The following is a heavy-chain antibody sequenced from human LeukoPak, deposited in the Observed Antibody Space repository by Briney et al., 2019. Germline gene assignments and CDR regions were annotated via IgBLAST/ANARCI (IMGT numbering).Heavy chain of an antibody. CDR1: GGSFSGYY. D-gene: IGHD6-13*01. Sequence: PSETLSLTCAVCGGSFSGYYWSWIRQPPGKGLEWIGEINHSGSTNYNPSLKSRVTISVDTSKNQFSLKLSSVTAADTAVYYCARGIAAAGGAEYFQHWGQGTLVTVSS. J-gene: IGHJ1*01. CDR3: ARGIAAAGGAEYFQH. V-gene: IGHV4-34*01. CDR2: INHSGST.